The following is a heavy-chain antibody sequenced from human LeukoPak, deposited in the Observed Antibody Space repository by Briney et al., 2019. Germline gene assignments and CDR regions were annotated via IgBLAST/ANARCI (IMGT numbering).Heavy chain of an antibody. CDR2: ISLTGLA. J-gene: IGHJ4*02. V-gene: IGHV4/OR15-8*02. D-gene: IGHD2-8*01. CDR3: SRENGAFSPFGY. CDR1: GGSISNTNW. Sequence: SETLSLTCGVSGGSISNTNWWSWVRQPPGQGLEWIGEISLTGLAHYNPSLESRVTVSLDKSKNQLSLNLTSVTAADTAVYYCSRENGAFSPFGYWGQGTLVTVPS.